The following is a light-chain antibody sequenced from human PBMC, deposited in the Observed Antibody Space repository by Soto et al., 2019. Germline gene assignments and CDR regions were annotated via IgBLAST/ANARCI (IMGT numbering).Light chain of an antibody. CDR2: RNN. V-gene: IGLV1-47*01. CDR3: ATWDDSLSGFV. CDR1: SSNTGSNS. Sequence: QSVLTQAPSVSGTPGQRVTISCSGSSSNTGSNSVYWYQHLTGTAPKLLIYRNNQRPSGVPDRISGSKSDTSASLAISGLRSEDEADYYCATWDDSLSGFVFGTGTKSPS. J-gene: IGLJ1*01.